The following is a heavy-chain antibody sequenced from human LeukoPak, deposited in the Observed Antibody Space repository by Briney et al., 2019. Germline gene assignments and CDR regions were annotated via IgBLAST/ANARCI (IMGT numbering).Heavy chain of an antibody. CDR2: IYSSGST. D-gene: IGHD4-23*01. CDR3: ARDGSYGGNLDY. J-gene: IGHJ4*02. V-gene: IGHV4-61*09. Sequence: SETLSLTCTVSGGSIGSTSYYWSWIRQPAGKGLEWIGHIYSSGSTNYNPSLKSRVTISVDTSKNQFSLKLSSVTAADTAVYYCARDGSYGGNLDYWGQGTLVTVSS. CDR1: GGSIGSTSYY.